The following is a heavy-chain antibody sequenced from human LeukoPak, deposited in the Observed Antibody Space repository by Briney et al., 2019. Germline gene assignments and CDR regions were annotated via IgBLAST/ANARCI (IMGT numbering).Heavy chain of an antibody. CDR2: IIPIFGTA. D-gene: IGHD2-2*01. V-gene: IGHV1-69*13. CDR1: GGTFTSYA. CDR3: ARDAPYCSSTSCLLDY. J-gene: IGHJ4*02. Sequence: SVKVSCKASGGTFTSYAISWVRQAHGQGLEWVGGIIPIFGTANYAQKFQGRVTITADESTSTAYMELSSLRSEDTAVYYCARDAPYCSSTSCLLDYWGQGTLVTVSS.